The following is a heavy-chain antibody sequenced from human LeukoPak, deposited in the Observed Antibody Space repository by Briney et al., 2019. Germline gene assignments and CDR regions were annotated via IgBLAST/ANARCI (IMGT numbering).Heavy chain of an antibody. D-gene: IGHD1-26*01. CDR1: GFTFSSYA. J-gene: IGHJ3*02. CDR3: ARDPGGGSYYERAFDI. V-gene: IGHV3-7*03. Sequence: SGGSLRLSCAASGFTFSSYAMSWVRQAPGKGLELVANIKQDRSEKYYVDSVKGRFTISRDNAKNSLYLQMNSLRAEDTAVYYCARDPGGGSYYERAFDIWGQGTMVTVSS. CDR2: IKQDRSEK.